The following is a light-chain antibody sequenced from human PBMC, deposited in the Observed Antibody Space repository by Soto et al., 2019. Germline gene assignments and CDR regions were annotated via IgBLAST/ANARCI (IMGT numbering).Light chain of an antibody. V-gene: IGKV1-39*01. CDR3: QQSYDTPHP. CDR1: QSISSY. Sequence: DIQMTQSPSSLSASVGDRVTITCRASQSISSYLNWYQQKPGKAPKLLIYAASSLQSGVPSRFSGSGSGTDFTLTTSSLQPEDFATYYCQQSYDTPHPFGQG. J-gene: IGKJ2*01. CDR2: AAS.